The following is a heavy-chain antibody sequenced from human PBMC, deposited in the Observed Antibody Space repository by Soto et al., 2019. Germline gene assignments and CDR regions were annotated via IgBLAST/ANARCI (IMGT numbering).Heavy chain of an antibody. Sequence: EVQLVESGGGLVQFGGSLRLSCAASGFTFSSYWMHWVRQVPGEGLVWVSRIKGDGTNTGYADSVKGRFTISRDNVKNTLYLQMNSLRAEDTAVYYCARGLSGYYGFDYWGQGTLVTVSS. D-gene: IGHD5-12*01. J-gene: IGHJ4*02. CDR1: GFTFSSYW. CDR3: ARGLSGYYGFDY. CDR2: IKGDGTNT. V-gene: IGHV3-74*01.